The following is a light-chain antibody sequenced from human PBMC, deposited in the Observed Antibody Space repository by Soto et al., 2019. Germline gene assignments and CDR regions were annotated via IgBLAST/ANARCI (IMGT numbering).Light chain of an antibody. J-gene: IGKJ4*01. V-gene: IGKV3-15*01. CDR2: GAS. CDR3: QQYNNWPLT. Sequence: EIVMTQSPATLSVSPGERATLSCRASQSVSSNLAWYQQKPGQAPRLLLYGASTRATGIPARFSGSGSGTDFTPTISSLQSEDFAVYYCQQYNNWPLTFGGGTKVEIK. CDR1: QSVSSN.